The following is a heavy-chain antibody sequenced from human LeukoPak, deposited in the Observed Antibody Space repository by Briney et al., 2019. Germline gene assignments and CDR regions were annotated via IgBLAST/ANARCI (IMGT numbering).Heavy chain of an antibody. D-gene: IGHD1-26*01. Sequence: ASVKVSCKASGYTFTGYYMHWVRQAPGQGLEWMGWINPSSGGTNYAQKFQGRVTMTRDTSISTAYMELSRLRSDDTAVYYCARAGIVGATTGAFDIWGQGAMVTVSS. CDR1: GYTFTGYY. J-gene: IGHJ3*02. V-gene: IGHV1-2*02. CDR2: INPSSGGT. CDR3: ARAGIVGATTGAFDI.